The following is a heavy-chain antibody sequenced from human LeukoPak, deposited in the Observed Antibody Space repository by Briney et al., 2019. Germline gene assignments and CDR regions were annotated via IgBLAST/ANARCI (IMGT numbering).Heavy chain of an antibody. CDR3: AKDWGATTPGGFDY. V-gene: IGHV3-23*01. D-gene: IGHD1-26*01. CDR1: GFTFSSYA. Sequence: GGSLRLSCAASGFTFSSYAMSWVRQAAGKGLEWVSAISGSGGSTYYADSVKGRFTISRGNSKNTLYLQMNSLRAEDTAVYYCAKDWGATTPGGFDYWGQGTLVTVSS. CDR2: ISGSGGST. J-gene: IGHJ4*02.